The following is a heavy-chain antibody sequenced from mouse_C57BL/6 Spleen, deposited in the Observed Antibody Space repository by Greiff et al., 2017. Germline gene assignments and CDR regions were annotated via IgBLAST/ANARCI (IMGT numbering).Heavy chain of an antibody. CDR2: INPGSGGT. D-gene: IGHD2-12*01. CDR1: GYAFTNYL. J-gene: IGHJ3*01. V-gene: IGHV1-54*01. Sequence: QVQLKESGAELVRPGTSVKVSCKASGYAFTNYLIEWVKQRAGQGLEWIGVINPGSGGTNYNEKFKGKATLTADKSSSTAYMQLSSLTSEDSAVYFCARAQNYSDPAWFAYWGKGTLVTVSA. CDR3: ARAQNYSDPAWFAY.